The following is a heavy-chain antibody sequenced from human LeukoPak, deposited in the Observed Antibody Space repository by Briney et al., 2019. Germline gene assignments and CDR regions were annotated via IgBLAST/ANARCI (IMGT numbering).Heavy chain of an antibody. CDR3: ARDGNRSSEDRFDP. CDR1: GYTFTSYA. Sequence: ASVKVSCKASGYTFTSYAMNWVRQAPGQGLEWMGWINTNTGNPTYAQGFTGRFVFSLDTSVSTAYLQISSLKAEDTAVYYCARDGNRSSEDRFDPWGQGTLVTVSS. CDR2: INTNTGNP. D-gene: IGHD2-2*01. V-gene: IGHV7-4-1*02. J-gene: IGHJ5*02.